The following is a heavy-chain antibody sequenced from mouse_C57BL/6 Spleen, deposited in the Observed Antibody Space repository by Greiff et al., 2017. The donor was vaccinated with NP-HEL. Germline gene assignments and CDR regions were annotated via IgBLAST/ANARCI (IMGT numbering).Heavy chain of an antibody. CDR3: ARPNWDAMDY. Sequence: DVKLVESGGGLVKPGGSLKLSCAASGFTFSDYGMHWVRQAPEKGLEWVAYISSGSSTIYYADTVKGRFTISRDNAKNTLFLHMTSLRSEDTAMYYCARPNWDAMDYWGQGTSVTVSS. D-gene: IGHD4-1*02. V-gene: IGHV5-17*01. CDR2: ISSGSSTI. J-gene: IGHJ4*01. CDR1: GFTFSDYG.